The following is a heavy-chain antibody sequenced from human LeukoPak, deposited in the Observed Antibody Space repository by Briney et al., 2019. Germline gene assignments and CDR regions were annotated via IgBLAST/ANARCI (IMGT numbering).Heavy chain of an antibody. D-gene: IGHD4-17*01. Sequence: GGSLRLSCAASGFTFSSYSMNWVRRAPGKGLEWVSSISSSSSYIYYADSVKGRFTISRDSAKNSLYLQMNSLRAEDTAVYYCARGEYGDYEPGLDYWGQGTLVTVSS. CDR3: ARGEYGDYEPGLDY. CDR1: GFTFSSYS. V-gene: IGHV3-21*01. J-gene: IGHJ4*02. CDR2: ISSSSSYI.